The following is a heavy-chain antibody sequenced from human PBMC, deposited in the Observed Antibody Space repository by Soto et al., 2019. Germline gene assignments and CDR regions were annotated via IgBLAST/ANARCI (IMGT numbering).Heavy chain of an antibody. CDR2: ISSSSFSI. D-gene: IGHD6-6*01. V-gene: IGHV3-21*01. CDR1: GFTFSSYS. CDR3: ARNESSNIYGTDV. Sequence: EVQLVESGGGLVKPGGSLRLSCAASGFTFSSYSMNWVRQAPGKGLEWVSSISSSSFSINYADSVKGRFSISRDNAQNSLHLQMNNLRAEDTAVYYCARNESSNIYGTDVWGQGTTVTVSS. J-gene: IGHJ6*02.